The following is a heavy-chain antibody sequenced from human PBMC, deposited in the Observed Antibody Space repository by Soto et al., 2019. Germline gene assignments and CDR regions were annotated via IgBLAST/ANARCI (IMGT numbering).Heavy chain of an antibody. J-gene: IGHJ5*02. V-gene: IGHV3-48*02. Sequence: RTGGSLRLSCAASGFTFSDYSMNWVRQAPGKGPEWVSYISSSSSTIYYADSVKGRFTISRDNAKNSLYLQLNSLRDEDTAVYYCARGLIYTMLRGVLRNCFDHWGQGILVTVSS. CDR2: ISSSSSTI. D-gene: IGHD3-10*01. CDR1: GFTFSDYS. CDR3: ARGLIYTMLRGVLRNCFDH.